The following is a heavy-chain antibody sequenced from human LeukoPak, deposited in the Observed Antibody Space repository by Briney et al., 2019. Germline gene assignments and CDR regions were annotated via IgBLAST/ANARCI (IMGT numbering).Heavy chain of an antibody. Sequence: SLRLSCAASGFTFDDYAMHWVRQAPGKGLEWVSGISWNSGSIGYADSVKGRFTISRDNAKNSLYLQMNSLRAEDTAVYYCAKVTSLPDTDYYDSSGLIDYWGQGTLVTVS. J-gene: IGHJ4*02. V-gene: IGHV3-9*01. CDR2: ISWNSGSI. CDR3: AKVTSLPDTDYYDSSGLIDY. D-gene: IGHD3-22*01. CDR1: GFTFDDYA.